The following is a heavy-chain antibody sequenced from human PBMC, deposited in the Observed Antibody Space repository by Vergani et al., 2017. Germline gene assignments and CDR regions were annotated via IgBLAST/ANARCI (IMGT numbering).Heavy chain of an antibody. CDR1: GFTFSSYA. V-gene: IGHV4-34*01. D-gene: IGHD3-3*01. CDR2: INHSGST. CDR3: ARGGAPPIYDFWSGYSRYNWFDP. J-gene: IGHJ5*02. Sequence: VQLLESGGGLVQPGGSLRLSCAASGFTFSSYAMSWVRQAPGKGLEWIGEINHSGSTNYNPSLKSRVTISVDTSKNQFSLTLSSVTAADTAVYYCARGGAPPIYDFWSGYSRYNWFDPWGQGTLVTVSS.